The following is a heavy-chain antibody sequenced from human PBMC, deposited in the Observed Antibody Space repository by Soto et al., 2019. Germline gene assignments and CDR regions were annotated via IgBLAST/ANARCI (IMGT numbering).Heavy chain of an antibody. Sequence: EVQLLESGGGLVQPGGSLRLSCAASGFVFSNYAMFWFRQAPGRGLEWVSTIYAAGGSKYYAGSVKGRFTVSRDNSRDTLFLQMDSLRVEDTAVYYCARFGTYYDSSGFAYWGQGTLVTVSS. V-gene: IGHV3-23*01. J-gene: IGHJ4*02. D-gene: IGHD3-22*01. CDR3: ARFGTYYDSSGFAY. CDR2: IYAAGGSK. CDR1: GFVFSNYA.